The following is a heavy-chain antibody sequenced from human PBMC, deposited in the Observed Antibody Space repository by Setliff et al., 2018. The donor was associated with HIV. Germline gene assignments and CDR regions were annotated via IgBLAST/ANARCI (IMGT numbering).Heavy chain of an antibody. CDR2: INHSGIT. V-gene: IGHV4-34*01. CDR3: AKDRSGSYRTFDY. Sequence: PSETLSLTCVVYGGSFTNFYWSWIRQPPGKGLECIGEINHSGITNYNPSLKSRVTISMDTSKNQFSLKLNSVTAADTAVYYCAKDRSGSYRTFDYWGPGILVTVSS. J-gene: IGHJ4*02. D-gene: IGHD1-26*01. CDR1: GGSFTNFY.